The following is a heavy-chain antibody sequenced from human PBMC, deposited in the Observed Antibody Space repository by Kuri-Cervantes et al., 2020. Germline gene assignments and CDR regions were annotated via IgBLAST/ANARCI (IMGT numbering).Heavy chain of an antibody. V-gene: IGHV3-9*01. CDR2: ISWNGGTR. Sequence: GGSLRLSCAASGFTFDDFGMHWVRQAPGKGLEWVSGISWNGGTRGFADSVKGRFSISRDNTQKLLYLEMDDLRVEDTAYYYCASDRSGSYVAPSEWGQGTLVTVSS. CDR3: ASDRSGSYVAPSE. D-gene: IGHD3-16*01. CDR1: GFTFDDFG. J-gene: IGHJ4*02.